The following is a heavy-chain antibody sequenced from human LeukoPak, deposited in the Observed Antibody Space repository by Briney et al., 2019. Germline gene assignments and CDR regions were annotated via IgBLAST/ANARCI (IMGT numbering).Heavy chain of an antibody. J-gene: IGHJ6*02. CDR1: GYTFTSYG. D-gene: IGHD6-6*01. CDR2: ISDYNGNT. Sequence: ASVKVSCKASGYTFTSYGISWVRQAPGQGLEWMGWISDYNGNTNYAQKLQGRVTMTTDTSTSTAYMELRSLRSDDTAVYYCARDTPIQFSSSSHYYYGMDVWGQGTTVTVSS. CDR3: ARDTPIQFSSSSHYYYGMDV. V-gene: IGHV1-18*01.